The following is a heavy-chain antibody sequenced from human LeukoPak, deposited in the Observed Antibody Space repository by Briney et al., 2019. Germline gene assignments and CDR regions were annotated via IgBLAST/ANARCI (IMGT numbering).Heavy chain of an antibody. CDR3: ARVGYYDSSGYYWPYYFDY. CDR1: GGTFNSYA. J-gene: IGHJ4*02. V-gene: IGHV1-69*13. CDR2: IIPIFGTA. Sequence: SVKVSCKASGGTFNSYAISWVRQAPGQGLEWMGGIIPIFGTANYAQKFQGRVTITADESTSTAYMELSSLRSEDTAVYYCARVGYYDSSGYYWPYYFDYWGQGTLVTVSS. D-gene: IGHD3-22*01.